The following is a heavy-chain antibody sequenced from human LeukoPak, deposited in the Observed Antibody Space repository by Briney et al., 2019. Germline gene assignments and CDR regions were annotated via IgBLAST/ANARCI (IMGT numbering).Heavy chain of an antibody. V-gene: IGHV4-31*03. CDR3: ARVNPGPMFGFGGGFDY. D-gene: IGHD3-16*01. Sequence: SQTLSLTCTVSGGSISSGGYYWSWIRQHPGKGLEWIGYIYYSGSTYYNPSLKSRVTISVDTSKSQFSLKLSSVTAADTAVYYCARVNPGPMFGFGGGFDYWGQGTLVTVSS. J-gene: IGHJ4*02. CDR1: GGSISSGGYY. CDR2: IYYSGST.